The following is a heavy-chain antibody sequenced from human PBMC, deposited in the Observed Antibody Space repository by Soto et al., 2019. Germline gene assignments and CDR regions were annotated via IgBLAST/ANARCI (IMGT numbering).Heavy chain of an antibody. D-gene: IGHD3-3*01. CDR2: ISYDGSNK. CDR1: GFTFSSYA. V-gene: IGHV3-30-3*01. Sequence: PGGSLRLSCAASGFTFSSYAMHWVRQAPGKGLEWVAVISYDGSNKYYADSVKGRFTISRDNSKNTLYLQMNSLRAEDTAVYYCARDLRSYYDFWSGYLLIYYYYGMDVWGQGTTVTVSS. CDR3: ARDLRSYYDFWSGYLLIYYYYGMDV. J-gene: IGHJ6*02.